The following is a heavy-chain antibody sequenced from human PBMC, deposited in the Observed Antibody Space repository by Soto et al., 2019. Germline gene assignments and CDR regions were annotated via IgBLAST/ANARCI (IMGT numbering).Heavy chain of an antibody. CDR3: ARMGYMDASPPDY. D-gene: IGHD5-18*01. J-gene: IGHJ4*02. CDR1: GFTFTTYA. Sequence: GGSLRLSCAASGFTFTTYAMHWVRQAPGKGLEWVAFISYDGSTKYYPESVKGRFAISRDNSKNTLFLLMTSLIVEDTAVYFCARMGYMDASPPDYCGQGTQVTVS. V-gene: IGHV3-30*09. CDR2: ISYDGSTK.